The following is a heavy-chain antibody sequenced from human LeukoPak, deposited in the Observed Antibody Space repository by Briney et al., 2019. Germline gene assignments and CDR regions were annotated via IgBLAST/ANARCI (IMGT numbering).Heavy chain of an antibody. J-gene: IGHJ4*02. CDR3: AKGGQLWAYFDY. V-gene: IGHV3-30*18. CDR1: GFTFSSYG. CDR2: ISYDGSNK. Sequence: NPGGSLRLSCAASGFTFSSYGMHWVRQAPGKGLEWVAVISYDGSNKYYADSVKGRFTISRDNSKNTLYLQMNSLRAEDTAVYYCAKGGQLWAYFDYWGQGTLVTVSS. D-gene: IGHD5-18*01.